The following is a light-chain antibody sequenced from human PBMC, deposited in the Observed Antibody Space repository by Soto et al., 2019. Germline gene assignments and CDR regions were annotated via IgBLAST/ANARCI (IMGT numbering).Light chain of an antibody. CDR2: EVS. CDR3: SSYTSSSTLYV. V-gene: IGLV2-14*01. CDR1: SSDIGAYNY. J-gene: IGLJ1*01. Sequence: QSALAQPASVSGSPGQSITISCTGSSSDIGAYNYVSWFQQYPGKAPKLIISEVSNRPSGVSNRFSGSKSGNTASLTISGLQAEDEADYYCSSYTSSSTLYVFGTGTKVTVL.